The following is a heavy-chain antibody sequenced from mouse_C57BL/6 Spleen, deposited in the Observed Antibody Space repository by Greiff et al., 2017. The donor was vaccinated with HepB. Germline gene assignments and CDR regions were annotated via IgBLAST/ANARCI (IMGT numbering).Heavy chain of an antibody. Sequence: EVQLQESGEGLVKPGGSLKLSCAASGFTFSSYAMSWVRQTPEKRLEWVAYISSGGDYIYYADTVKGRFTISRDNARNTLYLQMSSLKSEDTAMYYCTRGGSYERDAMDYWGQGTSVTVSS. CDR1: GFTFSSYA. CDR3: TRGGSYERDAMDY. V-gene: IGHV5-9-1*02. CDR2: ISSGGDYI. D-gene: IGHD6-1*01. J-gene: IGHJ4*01.